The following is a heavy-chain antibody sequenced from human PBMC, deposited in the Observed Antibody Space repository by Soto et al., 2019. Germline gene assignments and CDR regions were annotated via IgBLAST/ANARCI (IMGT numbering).Heavy chain of an antibody. Sequence: QVQLQESGPGLVKPSETLSLTCTVSGGSISSYYWSWIRQPPGKGLEWIGCVSYSGSTSCTPSLKSRVTISVDTSKNQFSLKLTSVTAADTAVYYCARDSSNWYFDLWGRGTLVTVSS. CDR3: ARDSSNWYFDL. V-gene: IGHV4-59*01. J-gene: IGHJ2*01. CDR1: GGSISSYY. CDR2: VSYSGST.